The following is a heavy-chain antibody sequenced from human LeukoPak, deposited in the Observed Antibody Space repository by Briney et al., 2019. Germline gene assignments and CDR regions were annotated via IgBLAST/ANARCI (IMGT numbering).Heavy chain of an antibody. V-gene: IGHV3-48*03. Sequence: QPGGSLRLSCAASGFTFSSYEMNWVRQAPGKGLEWVSYISSSGSTIYYADSVKGRFTISRDNAKNSLYLHMNSLRAEDTAVYYCAKTTVTTSLPFDYWGQGTLVTVSS. J-gene: IGHJ4*02. CDR3: AKTTVTTSLPFDY. D-gene: IGHD4-17*01. CDR1: GFTFSSYE. CDR2: ISSSGSTI.